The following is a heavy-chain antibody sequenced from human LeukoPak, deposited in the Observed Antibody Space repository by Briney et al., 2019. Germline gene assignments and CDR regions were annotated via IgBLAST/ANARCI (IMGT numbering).Heavy chain of an antibody. CDR3: ARARGQLGLYYFDY. D-gene: IGHD6-6*01. V-gene: IGHV4-59*08. J-gene: IGHJ4*02. CDR1: GGSISCYY. Sequence: SETLSLTCTVSGGSISCYYWSWIRQPPGKGLEWIGYIYYSGSTNYNPSLKSRVTISVDTSKNQFSLKLSSVTAADTAVYYCARARGQLGLYYFDYWGQGTLVTVSS. CDR2: IYYSGST.